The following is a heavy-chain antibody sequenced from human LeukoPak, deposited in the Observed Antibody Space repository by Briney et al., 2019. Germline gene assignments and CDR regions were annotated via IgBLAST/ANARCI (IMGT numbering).Heavy chain of an antibody. D-gene: IGHD1-26*01. CDR3: ARRAYSGIPYYYYGMDV. J-gene: IGHJ6*02. V-gene: IGHV5-51*01. CDR2: IYPANTET. CDR1: GYSFTNYW. Sequence: GESRKISRKVSGYSFTNYWIAWVRKMPGKGLEWIGIIYPANTETQYSPSCQGAVTISVDKSISTAYLQWSSLKDSDTAMYYCARRAYSGIPYYYYGMDVWGQGTTVIVSS.